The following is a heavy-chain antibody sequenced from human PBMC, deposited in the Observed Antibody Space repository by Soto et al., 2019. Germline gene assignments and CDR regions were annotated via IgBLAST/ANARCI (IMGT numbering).Heavy chain of an antibody. D-gene: IGHD6-13*01. V-gene: IGHV4-59*01. CDR3: ARAPAPLYSSSGPDY. J-gene: IGHJ4*02. CDR1: GGSISSYY. Sequence: PSETLSLTCTVSGGSISSYYWSWIRQPPGKGLEWIGYIYYSGSTNYNPSLKSRVTISVDTSKNQFSLKLSSVTAADTAVYYCARAPAPLYSSSGPDYWGQGTLVTVSS. CDR2: IYYSGST.